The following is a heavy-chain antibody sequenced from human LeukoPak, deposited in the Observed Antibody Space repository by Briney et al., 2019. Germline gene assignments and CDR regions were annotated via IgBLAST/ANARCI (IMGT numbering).Heavy chain of an antibody. D-gene: IGHD6-19*01. CDR3: AKDATRSSGWYYFDC. CDR1: GFSFSSYS. CDR2: ISSSSSTI. V-gene: IGHV3-48*01. J-gene: IGHJ4*02. Sequence: GGSLRLSCAASGFSFSSYSMNWVHQAPGKGLEWVSYISSSSSTIYYADSLKGRFTISRDNSKNTLYLQMNSLRAEDTAVYYCAKDATRSSGWYYFDCWGQGTLVTVSS.